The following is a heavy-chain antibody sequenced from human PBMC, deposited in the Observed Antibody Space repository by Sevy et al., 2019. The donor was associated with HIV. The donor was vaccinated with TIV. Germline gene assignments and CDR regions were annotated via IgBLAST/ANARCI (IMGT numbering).Heavy chain of an antibody. D-gene: IGHD1-26*01. CDR3: AKVVVGDVTGIHAFDI. CDR2: NSGSGDST. J-gene: IGHJ3*02. CDR1: GFTFSSYA. V-gene: IGHV3-23*01. Sequence: GGSLRLSCAASGFTFSSYAMSWVRQAPGKGLEWVSGNSGSGDSTYYADSVKGRFTISRDKSKNTLYLQMKSLRADDTAVDYCAKVVVGDVTGIHAFDIWGQGTMVTVSS.